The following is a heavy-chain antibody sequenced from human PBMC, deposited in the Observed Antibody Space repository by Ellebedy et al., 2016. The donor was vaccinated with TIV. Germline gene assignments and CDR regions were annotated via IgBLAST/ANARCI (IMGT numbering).Heavy chain of an antibody. CDR3: ARRVGDSGIIGDS. Sequence: GGSLRLXCAASGFIFSSYSMIWVRQAPGKGLEWVSYISTSSSMEYYAESVQGRFTISRDNAKNSVYLQMDSLRAEDTGVYYCARRVGDSGIIGDSWGQGTLVTVSS. D-gene: IGHD4-17*01. CDR1: GFIFSSYS. V-gene: IGHV3-48*04. J-gene: IGHJ4*02. CDR2: ISTSSSME.